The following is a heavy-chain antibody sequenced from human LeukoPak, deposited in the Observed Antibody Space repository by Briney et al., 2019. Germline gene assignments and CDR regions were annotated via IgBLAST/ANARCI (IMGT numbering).Heavy chain of an antibody. Sequence: PGGSLRLSCAASGFPFSSYAMSWVRQAPGKGLEWVAGISDSGGRTNYADSVKGRFTISRDNPKNTLYLQMNSLRAEDTAVYFCAKRGVVIRVILVGFHKEAYYFDSWGQGALVTVSS. J-gene: IGHJ4*02. CDR2: ISDSGGRT. V-gene: IGHV3-23*01. CDR1: GFPFSSYA. D-gene: IGHD3-22*01. CDR3: AKRGVVIRVILVGFHKEAYYFDS.